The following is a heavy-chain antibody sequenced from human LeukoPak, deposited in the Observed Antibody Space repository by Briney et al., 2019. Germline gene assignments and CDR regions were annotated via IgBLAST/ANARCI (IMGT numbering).Heavy chain of an antibody. J-gene: IGHJ5*02. CDR3: ARASGGYHNWFDP. CDR2: IYYSGST. D-gene: IGHD3-22*01. Sequence: SETLSLTCTVSGGSISSGGYYWSWIRQHPGKGLEWIGYIYYSGSTYYNPSLKSRVTISVDTSKNQFSLKLSSVTAADTAVYYCARASGGYHNWFDPWGQGTLVTVSS. V-gene: IGHV4-31*03. CDR1: GGSISSGGYY.